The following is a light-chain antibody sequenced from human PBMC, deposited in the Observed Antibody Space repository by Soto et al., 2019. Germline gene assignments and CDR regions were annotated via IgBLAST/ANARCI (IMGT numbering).Light chain of an antibody. J-gene: IGLJ1*01. CDR1: SSNIGAGYD. CDR3: PSYVRSLSGFYV. CDR2: GNS. V-gene: IGLV1-40*01. Sequence: QSVLTQPPSVSGSPGQRVTISCTGSSSNIGAGYDVHWYQQLPGTAPKLLIYGNSNRPSGVPDRFSGSKSGTSASLAITGLQAEDEDAYYCPSYVRSLSGFYVFGTGTKLTVL.